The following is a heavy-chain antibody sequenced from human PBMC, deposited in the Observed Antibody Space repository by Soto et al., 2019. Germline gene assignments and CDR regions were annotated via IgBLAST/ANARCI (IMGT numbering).Heavy chain of an antibody. CDR1: GYTITIWG. CDR3: ARAKMGITGTTVWFDP. Sequence: APVAVSCTSSGYTITIWGITCAPQAPRQGLEWMGWISAYNGNTNYAQKLQGRVTMTTDTSTSTAYMELRSLRSDDTAVYYCARAKMGITGTTVWFDPLCQGTLVT. CDR2: ISAYNGNT. J-gene: IGHJ5*02. V-gene: IGHV1-18*01. D-gene: IGHD1-7*01.